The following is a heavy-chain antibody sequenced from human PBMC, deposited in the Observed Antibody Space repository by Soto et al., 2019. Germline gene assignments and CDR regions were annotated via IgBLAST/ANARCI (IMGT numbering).Heavy chain of an antibody. Sequence: EVQLVESGGGLVLPGGSLRLSCAASGFTFSRYWMHWVRQAPGKGLVWVSRISSYGSDTHYADSVKGRFTISRDNAKNTMYLQMNSLRADDTAVYDCESNYAYAEGYYWYGIDVWGQGTTVTVSS. D-gene: IGHD3-16*01. V-gene: IGHV3-74*01. CDR2: ISSYGSDT. CDR1: GFTFSRYW. J-gene: IGHJ6*02. CDR3: ESNYAYAEGYYWYGIDV.